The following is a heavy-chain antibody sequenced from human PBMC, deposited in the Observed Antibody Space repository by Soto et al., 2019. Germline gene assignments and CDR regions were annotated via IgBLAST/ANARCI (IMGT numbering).Heavy chain of an antibody. CDR3: TRVLIAAAGRGPDY. CDR2: ISSTTSYI. V-gene: IGHV3-21*06. Sequence: NPGGSLRLSCAASGFTFISYTLSWVRQAPGKGLEWVSSISSTTSYIFYADSVKGRFTVSRDNAKSSLYLQMDSLRAEDTAVYYCTRVLIAAAGRGPDYWGEGTLVTVSS. CDR1: GFTFISYT. J-gene: IGHJ4*02. D-gene: IGHD6-13*01.